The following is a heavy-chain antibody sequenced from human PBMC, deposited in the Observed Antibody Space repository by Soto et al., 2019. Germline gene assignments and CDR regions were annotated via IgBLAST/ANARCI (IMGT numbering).Heavy chain of an antibody. CDR1: RGAFGRYS. J-gene: IGHJ4*02. Sequence: QVQLEQSGPEVKRPGTSVKVSCKASRGAFGRYSVSCVRQPPGQGLEWIGGVIPVFNTSNYSLKFQGRVAIFADLSTSSVFMELRSLRSEDTALYYCARGDEMTAVTIFEYWGQGTLVTVSS. CDR3: ARGDEMTAVTIFEY. D-gene: IGHD4-17*01. V-gene: IGHV1-69*01. CDR2: VIPVFNTS.